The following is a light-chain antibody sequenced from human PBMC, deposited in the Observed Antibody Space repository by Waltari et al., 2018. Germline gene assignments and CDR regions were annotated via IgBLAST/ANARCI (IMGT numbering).Light chain of an antibody. CDR3: QQYGSSPGT. Sequence: EIVLTQSLGTLSLSPGERATLSCRASQSVSSRSLAWYQQKPGQAPRLLIYGASNRITGIPDRFSGSGSGTDFTLTISRLEPEDFALYYCQQYGSSPGTFGQGTKVEIK. V-gene: IGKV3-20*01. CDR1: QSVSSRS. CDR2: GAS. J-gene: IGKJ1*01.